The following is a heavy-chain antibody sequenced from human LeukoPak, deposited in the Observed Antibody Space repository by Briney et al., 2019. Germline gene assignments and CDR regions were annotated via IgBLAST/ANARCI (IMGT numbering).Heavy chain of an antibody. CDR3: ARAIYVWSNFDY. Sequence: ASXXVSCKASGYTFTGYYMHWVRQAPGQGLEWMGWINPNSGGTNYAQKFQGRVTMTRDTSISTAYMELSRLRSDDTAVYYCARAIYVWSNFDYWGQGTLVTVSS. CDR1: GYTFTGYY. D-gene: IGHD3-10*02. CDR2: INPNSGGT. J-gene: IGHJ4*02. V-gene: IGHV1-2*02.